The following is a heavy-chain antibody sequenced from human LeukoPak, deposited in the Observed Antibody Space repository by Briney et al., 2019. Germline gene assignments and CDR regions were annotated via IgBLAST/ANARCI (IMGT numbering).Heavy chain of an antibody. V-gene: IGHV3-72*01. CDR2: IRRRINSSTT. D-gene: IGHD3-16*01. J-gene: IGHJ3*02. CDR1: GFTFSDYI. CDR3: TRDGGDSVYSAFDI. Sequence: PGGSLRLSCVASGFTFSDYILDWVRQAPGKGLEWVGRIRRRINSSTTEYAASVKDRFIISRDDSRNSLYLHMNSLKTEDTAVYHCTRDGGDSVYSAFDIWGQGTMVTVSS.